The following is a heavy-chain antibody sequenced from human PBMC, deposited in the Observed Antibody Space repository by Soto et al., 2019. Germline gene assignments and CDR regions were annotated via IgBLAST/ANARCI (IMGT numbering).Heavy chain of an antibody. CDR1: GGTFSSYA. Sequence: QVQLVQSGAEVKKPESSVKVSCKASGGTFSSYAINWVRQAPGQGLEWMGGIIPFFGIANYAQKFQGRVTITADESTSTAYMELSSLRSEDTAVYYCVRDGLYGSGSYYPPLGFDYWGQGTLVTVSS. CDR3: VRDGLYGSGSYYPPLGFDY. V-gene: IGHV1-69*12. J-gene: IGHJ4*02. CDR2: IIPFFGIA. D-gene: IGHD3-10*01.